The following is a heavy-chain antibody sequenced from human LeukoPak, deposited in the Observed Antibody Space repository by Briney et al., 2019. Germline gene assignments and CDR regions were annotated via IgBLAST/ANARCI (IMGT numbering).Heavy chain of an antibody. CDR2: IWYDGSNK. CDR3: ARDLEGIAAADIDY. V-gene: IGHV3-33*08. Sequence: TGGSWRLSCQASGFTSGTFGMHWVRQAPGKGLEWVAVIWYDGSNKYYAASVKGRFTISRDNSKNTLYLQMNSLRAEDTAVYYCARDLEGIAAADIDYWGQGTLVTVSS. CDR1: GFTSGTFG. D-gene: IGHD6-13*01. J-gene: IGHJ4*02.